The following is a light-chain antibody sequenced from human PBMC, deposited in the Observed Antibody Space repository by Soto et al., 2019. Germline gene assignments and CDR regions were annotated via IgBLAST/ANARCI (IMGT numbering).Light chain of an antibody. J-gene: IGKJ1*01. CDR2: GPS. V-gene: IGKV3-15*01. CDR1: QSVSSGH. CDR3: QHYNNWPPWT. Sequence: DIVFTQSPGTLSLYTGERASLSCRASQSVSSGHLAWYQQKPGQAPRLLNHGPSPGAPCNPTRFSGKGSGTEFTLTISSLQSEDFAIYYCQHYNNWPPWTFGQGTKVDI.